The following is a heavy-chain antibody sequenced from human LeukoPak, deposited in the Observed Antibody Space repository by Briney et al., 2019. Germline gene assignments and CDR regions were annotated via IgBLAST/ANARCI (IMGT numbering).Heavy chain of an antibody. D-gene: IGHD3-10*01. J-gene: IGHJ6*04. CDR1: GGSISTYY. Sequence: SETLSLTCTVSGGSISTYYWSWLRQPPGKGLEWIGYVYYSGSTNYHPSLKSRVTMSVDTSKNQFSLKLSSVTAADTAMYFCARDRIGGYASGNYFVVWGKGTTVTVSS. CDR3: ARDRIGGYASGNYFVV. V-gene: IGHV4-59*12. CDR2: VYYSGST.